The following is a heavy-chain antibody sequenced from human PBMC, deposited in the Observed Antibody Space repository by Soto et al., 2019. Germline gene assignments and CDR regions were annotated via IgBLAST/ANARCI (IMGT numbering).Heavy chain of an antibody. Sequence: SETRSLTCTVSGGSISSYYWSWIRQPPGKGLEWIGYIYYSGSTNYNPSLKSRVTISVDTSKNQFSLKLSSVTAADTAVYYCASSQYVGLWSGYFWFDRWGQGNMVTVSA. CDR2: IYYSGST. V-gene: IGHV4-59*01. CDR3: ASSQYVGLWSGYFWFDR. D-gene: IGHD3-3*01. J-gene: IGHJ5*02. CDR1: GGSISSYY.